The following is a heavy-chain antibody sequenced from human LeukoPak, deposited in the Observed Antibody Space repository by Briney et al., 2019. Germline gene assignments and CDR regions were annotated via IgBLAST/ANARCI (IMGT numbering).Heavy chain of an antibody. D-gene: IGHD2-2*01. V-gene: IGHV3-23*01. CDR2: ISDSGGST. Sequence: PGGSLRLSCAASGFTFSSYAMSWVRQAPGKGLESVSAISDSGGSTYYADSVKGRFTISRDNSKNTLYLQMNSLRAEDTAVYYCAKDPGYCSSTSCYYFDYWGQGTLVTVSS. CDR3: AKDPGYCSSTSCYYFDY. CDR1: GFTFSSYA. J-gene: IGHJ4*02.